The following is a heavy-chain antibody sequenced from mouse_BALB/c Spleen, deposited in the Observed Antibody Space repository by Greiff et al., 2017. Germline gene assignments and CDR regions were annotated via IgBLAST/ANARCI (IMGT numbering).Heavy chain of an antibody. CDR2: INPSNGRT. Sequence: QVQLQQPGAELVKPGASVKLSCKASGYTFTSYWMHWVKQRPGQGLEWIGEINPSNGRTNYNEKFKSKATLTVDKSSSTAYMQLSSLTSEDSAVYYCARGSLYAMDYWGPGTSGTVSS. D-gene: IGHD1-1*02. J-gene: IGHJ4*01. CDR3: ARGSLYAMDY. V-gene: IGHV1S81*02. CDR1: GYTFTSYW.